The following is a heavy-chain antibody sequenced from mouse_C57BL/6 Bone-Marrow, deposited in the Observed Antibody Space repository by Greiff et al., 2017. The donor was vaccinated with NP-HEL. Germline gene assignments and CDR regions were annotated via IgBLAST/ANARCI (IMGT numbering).Heavy chain of an antibody. CDR1: GYTFTSYG. CDR3: ARRHYYGSSAWFAY. V-gene: IGHV1-81*01. J-gene: IGHJ3*01. Sequence: QVQLKESGAELARPGASVKLSCKASGYTFTSYGISWVKQRTGQGLEWIGEIYPRSGNTYYNEKFKGKATLTADKSSSTAYMELRSLTSEDSAVYFCARRHYYGSSAWFAYWGQGTLVTVSA. CDR2: IYPRSGNT. D-gene: IGHD1-1*01.